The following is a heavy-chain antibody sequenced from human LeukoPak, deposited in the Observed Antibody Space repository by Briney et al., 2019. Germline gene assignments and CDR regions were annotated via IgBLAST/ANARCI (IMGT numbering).Heavy chain of an antibody. CDR2: ISYDGSNK. CDR3: ANRGYSYAPYGMDV. J-gene: IGHJ6*02. V-gene: IGHV3-30*18. CDR1: GFTFSSYG. Sequence: GGSLRLSCAASGFTFSSYGMHWVRQAPGKGLEWVAVISYDGSNKYYADSVKGRFTISRDNSKNTLYLQMNSLRAEDTAVYYCANRGYSYAPYGMDVWGQGTTVTVSS. D-gene: IGHD5-18*01.